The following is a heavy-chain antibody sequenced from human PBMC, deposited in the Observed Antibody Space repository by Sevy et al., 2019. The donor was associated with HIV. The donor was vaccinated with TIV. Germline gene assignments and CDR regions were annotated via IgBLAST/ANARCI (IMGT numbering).Heavy chain of an antibody. CDR3: ARRMITFGGEEFDY. J-gene: IGHJ4*02. CDR2: IYYSGSS. CDR1: GGSISSSSYY. Sequence: SETLSLTCTVSGGSISSSSYYWGWIRQPPGKGLEWIGSIYYSGSSYYHPSLKSRVTISVDTSKNQFSLKLSSVTAADTAVYYCARRMITFGGEEFDYWGQGTLVTVSS. V-gene: IGHV4-39*01. D-gene: IGHD3-16*01.